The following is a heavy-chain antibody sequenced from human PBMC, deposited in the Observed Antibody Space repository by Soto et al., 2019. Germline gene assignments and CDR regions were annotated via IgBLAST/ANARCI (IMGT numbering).Heavy chain of an antibody. V-gene: IGHV3-20*04. CDR1: GFTFDDYG. D-gene: IGHD2-15*01. J-gene: IGHJ4*02. CDR3: ARGSYCSGGSCYDY. CDR2: INWNGGSI. Sequence: GGSLRLSCAASGFTFDDYGMSWVRQVPGRGLEWVSGINWNGGSIGYADSVKGRFTISRDNAKNSLYLQMNSLRAEDTALYYCARGSYCSGGSCYDYWGQGTLVTVSS.